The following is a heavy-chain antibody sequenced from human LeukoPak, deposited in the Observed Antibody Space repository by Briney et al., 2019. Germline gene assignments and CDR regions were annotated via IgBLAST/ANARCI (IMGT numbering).Heavy chain of an antibody. J-gene: IGHJ3*02. CDR1: GYTITGHY. V-gene: IGHV1-2*02. Sequence: ASVKVSCKASGYTITGHYMHWVRQAPGQGLESMGWINPNSGGTNYAQKFQGRVTMTRDTSISTAYMELSRLRSDDTAVYYCAKDRARVGTMVDAFDMWGQGTMFTVSS. CDR3: AKDRARVGTMVDAFDM. D-gene: IGHD1-1*01. CDR2: INPNSGGT.